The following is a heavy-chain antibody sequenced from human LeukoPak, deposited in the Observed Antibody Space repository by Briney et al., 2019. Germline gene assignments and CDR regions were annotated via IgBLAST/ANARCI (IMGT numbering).Heavy chain of an antibody. CDR1: DDSITMYY. CDR2: VDHTGST. D-gene: IGHD3-10*01. Sequence: PSETLSLTCTVSDDSITMYYWTWIRQPPGKGLEWIGYVDHTGSTKFNPSLNGRVSISRDTSNNFFSLRLRSVTAADTAVYYCARDTLNYYGSGSTLWGQGTLVTVSS. CDR3: ARDTLNYYGSGSTL. V-gene: IGHV4-59*01. J-gene: IGHJ4*02.